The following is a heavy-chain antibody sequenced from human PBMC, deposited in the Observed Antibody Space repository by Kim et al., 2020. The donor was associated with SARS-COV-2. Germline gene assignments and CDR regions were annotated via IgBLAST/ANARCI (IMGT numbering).Heavy chain of an antibody. CDR3: ARGDQRRTPGEVVPAAPFDY. V-gene: IGHV1-69*13. CDR2: IIPIFGTA. CDR1: GGTFSSYA. Sequence: SVKVSCKASGGTFSSYAISWVRQAPGQGLEWMGGIIPIFGTANYAQKFQGRVTITADESTSTAYMELSSLRSEDTAVYYCARGDQRRTPGEVVPAAPFDYWGQGTLVTVSS. J-gene: IGHJ4*02. D-gene: IGHD2-2*01.